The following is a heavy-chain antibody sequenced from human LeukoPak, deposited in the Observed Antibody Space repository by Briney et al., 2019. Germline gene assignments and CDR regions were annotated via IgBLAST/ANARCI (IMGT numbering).Heavy chain of an antibody. V-gene: IGHV3-21*04. CDR1: GFTFSSYS. CDR2: ISSSSSYI. D-gene: IGHD5-24*01. Sequence: GGSLRLSCAASGFTFSSYSMNWVRQAPGKGLEWVSSISSSSSYIYYADSVKGRFTISRDNAKNSLYLQMNSLRAEDTAIYYCAKDDGWVQYANWGQGTLVTVSS. CDR3: AKDDGWVQYAN. J-gene: IGHJ4*02.